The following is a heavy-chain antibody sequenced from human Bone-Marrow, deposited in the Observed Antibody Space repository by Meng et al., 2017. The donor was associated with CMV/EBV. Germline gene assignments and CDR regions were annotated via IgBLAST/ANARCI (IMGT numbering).Heavy chain of an antibody. D-gene: IGHD6-13*01. CDR1: GFTFDDYV. CDR2: ISWDGGST. CDR3: AKDRDSSSWQHYYYGMDV. J-gene: IGHJ6*02. V-gene: IGHV3-43D*03. Sequence: GGSLRLSCAASGFTFDDYVMHWVRQAPGKGLEWVSLISWDGGSTYYADSVKGRFTISRDNSKNSLYLQMNSLRAEDTALYYCAKDRDSSSWQHYYYGMDVWGQGTTVTVSS.